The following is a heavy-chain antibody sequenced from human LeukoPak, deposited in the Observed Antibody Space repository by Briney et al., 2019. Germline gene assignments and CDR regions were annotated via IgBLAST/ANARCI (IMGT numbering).Heavy chain of an antibody. CDR2: ISSTGGTI. D-gene: IGHD3-3*01. CDR3: ARVMRGSNRGIWSAYYTDAFDI. Sequence: PGGSLRLSCVGSGFTFSNYLMNWVRQAPGKGLEWVSFISSTGGTIYYADAVKGRFTVSRDNAKNSLLLQMNSLRAEDTALYYCARVMRGSNRGIWSAYYTDAFDIWGQGTMVTVSS. J-gene: IGHJ3*02. V-gene: IGHV3-48*01. CDR1: GFTFSNYL.